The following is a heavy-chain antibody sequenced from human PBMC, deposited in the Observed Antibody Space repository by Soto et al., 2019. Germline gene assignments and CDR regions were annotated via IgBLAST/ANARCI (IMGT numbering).Heavy chain of an antibody. V-gene: IGHV3-21*06. CDR1: GFAFTRYS. Sequence: GGSLRLSCATSGFAFTRYSMNWVRQAPGKGLEWVSSISSTTNYIYYGDSMKGRFTISRDNAKNSLYLEMNSLRAEDTAVYYCARESEDLTSNFDYWGQGTLVTVSS. J-gene: IGHJ4*02. CDR2: ISSTTNYI. CDR3: ARESEDLTSNFDY.